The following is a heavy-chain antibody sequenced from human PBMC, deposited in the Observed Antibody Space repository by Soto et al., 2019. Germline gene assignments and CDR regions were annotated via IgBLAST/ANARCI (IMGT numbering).Heavy chain of an antibody. Sequence: QVQLQESGPGLVKPSETLSLTCTVSGGSISYYYWSWIRQPPGKGLEWIGYIYYSGSTNYNPSLKSRVTISVDTSKKQFSLKLSSVTAADTAVYYCASHAAVTTLDPWGQGTLVTVSS. D-gene: IGHD4-17*01. V-gene: IGHV4-59*08. CDR3: ASHAAVTTLDP. CDR1: GGSISYYY. CDR2: IYYSGST. J-gene: IGHJ5*02.